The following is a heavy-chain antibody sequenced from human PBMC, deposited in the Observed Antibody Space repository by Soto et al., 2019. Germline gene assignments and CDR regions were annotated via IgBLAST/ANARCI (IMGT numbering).Heavy chain of an antibody. D-gene: IGHD1-20*01. CDR1: GYSFTNYE. CDR3: ASGAYNGNDYTY. J-gene: IGHJ4*02. V-gene: IGHV1-8*01. CDR2: MSPRRGNT. Sequence: QVQLVQSGAEVKKPGASVKVSCKASGYSFTNYEVTWVRQATGQGLEWMGWMSPRRGNTAYAQKFQGRVAMTRNTSRSTAYLELSSLTSEDTAVYYCASGAYNGNDYTYWGQGTLVSVSS.